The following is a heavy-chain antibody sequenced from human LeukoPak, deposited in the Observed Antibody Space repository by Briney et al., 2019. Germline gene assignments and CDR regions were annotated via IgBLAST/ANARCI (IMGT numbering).Heavy chain of an antibody. Sequence: PGGSLRLSCVASGFAFSSYWMSWIRQAPGKGLEWVANMKQDGSEKYYVDQVKGRFTISRDNAKNSVYLQMNSLKAEDTAVYYCARTATDAFDIWGQGTMVTVSS. CDR2: MKQDGSEK. D-gene: IGHD2-21*02. V-gene: IGHV3-7*02. CDR1: GFAFSSYW. CDR3: ARTATDAFDI. J-gene: IGHJ3*02.